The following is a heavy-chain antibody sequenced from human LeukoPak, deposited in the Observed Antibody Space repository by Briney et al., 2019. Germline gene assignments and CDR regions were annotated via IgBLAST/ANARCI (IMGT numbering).Heavy chain of an antibody. V-gene: IGHV3-74*01. CDR1: GFTFKLYW. CDR2: INDDGSDT. J-gene: IGHJ4*02. D-gene: IGHD3-22*01. CDR3: VRGGPSTWF. Sequence: GGSLRLSCAASGFTFKLYWMHWVRQVPGKGPVWVARINDDGSDTVYADSVKGRFTISRDDAKNMLFLQMNSLRGKDTAVYHCVRGGPSTWFWGQGTLVTVSS.